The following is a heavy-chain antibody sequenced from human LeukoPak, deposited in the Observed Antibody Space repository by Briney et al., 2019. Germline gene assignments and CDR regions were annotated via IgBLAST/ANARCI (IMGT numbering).Heavy chain of an antibody. CDR1: GGSISSSSYY. V-gene: IGHV4-39*01. Sequence: SETLSHTCTVSGGSISSSSYYWGWIRQPRGKGLEWIGSIYYSGSTYYNPSLKSRVTISVDTSKNQFSLKLSSVTAADTAVYYCERHRRDIVVVVAAPYYFDYWGQGTLVTVSS. J-gene: IGHJ4*02. CDR2: IYYSGST. D-gene: IGHD2-15*01. CDR3: ERHRRDIVVVVAAPYYFDY.